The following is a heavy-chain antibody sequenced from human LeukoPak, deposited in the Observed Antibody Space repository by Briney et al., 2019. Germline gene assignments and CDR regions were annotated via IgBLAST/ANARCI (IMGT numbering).Heavy chain of an antibody. J-gene: IGHJ4*02. Sequence: GGSLRLSCAASGFTFSSYSMNWVRQAPGKGLEWVSYISSSSSTIYYADSVKGRFTISRDNAKNSLYLQMNSLRAEDTAVYYCARDPAGYSYGVDYWGQGTLVTVSS. CDR3: ARDPAGYSYGVDY. CDR2: ISSSSSTI. V-gene: IGHV3-48*01. D-gene: IGHD5-18*01. CDR1: GFTFSSYS.